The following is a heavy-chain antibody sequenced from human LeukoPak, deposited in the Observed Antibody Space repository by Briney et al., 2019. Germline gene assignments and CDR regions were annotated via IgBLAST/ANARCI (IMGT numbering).Heavy chain of an antibody. Sequence: SVKVSCKASGGTFSSYVISWVRQAPGQGLEWMGGIIPIFGTATYAQKFQGRVTITADESTSTAYMELSSLRSEDTAVYYCARGIGIREGYYYNSSGYYGDYYYYYMDVWGKGTMVTISS. V-gene: IGHV1-69*01. J-gene: IGHJ6*03. CDR3: ARGIGIREGYYYNSSGYYGDYYYYYMDV. CDR1: GGTFSSYV. D-gene: IGHD3-22*01. CDR2: IIPIFGTA.